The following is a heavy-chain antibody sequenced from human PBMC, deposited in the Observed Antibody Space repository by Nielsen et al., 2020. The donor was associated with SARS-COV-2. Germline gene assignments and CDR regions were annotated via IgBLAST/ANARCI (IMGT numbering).Heavy chain of an antibody. D-gene: IGHD3-22*01. J-gene: IGHJ4*02. Sequence: ASVKVSCKASGYTFTSYYMHWVRQAPGQGLEWMGRINPYSGGTNYAQKFQGTVTMTRDASISTVYMELTSDDTAVYYCARYDSSGFCDYWGQGTLVTVSS. CDR1: GYTFTSYY. CDR2: INPYSGGT. CDR3: ARYDSSGFCDY. V-gene: IGHV1-2*06.